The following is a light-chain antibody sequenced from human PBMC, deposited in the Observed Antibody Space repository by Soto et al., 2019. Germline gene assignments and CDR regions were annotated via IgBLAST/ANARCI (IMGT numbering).Light chain of an antibody. Sequence: QTVVTQEPSFSVSPGGTVTLTCGLSSGSVSTSYYPSWYQHTPGQAPRTLIYSTNSRSSGVPVRFSGSILGDKAALTITGAQADDEYDYYCVLYMGSSWVFGGGTQLTVL. CDR2: STN. V-gene: IGLV8-61*01. J-gene: IGLJ3*02. CDR1: SGSVSTSYY. CDR3: VLYMGSSWV.